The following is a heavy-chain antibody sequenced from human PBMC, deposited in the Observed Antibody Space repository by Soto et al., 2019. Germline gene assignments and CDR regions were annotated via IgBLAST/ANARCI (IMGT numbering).Heavy chain of an antibody. J-gene: IGHJ6*03. Sequence: GGSLRLSCAASGFTFSNAWMSWVRQAPGKGLEWVGRIKSKTDGGTTDYAAPVKGRFTISRDDSKNTLYLQMNSLKTEDTAVYYCTTGYDSVSRYYYYYYYVHVSGKATIVTVSS. CDR3: TTGYDSVSRYYYYYYYVHV. V-gene: IGHV3-15*01. CDR2: IKSKTDGGTT. D-gene: IGHD3-3*01. CDR1: GFTFSNAW.